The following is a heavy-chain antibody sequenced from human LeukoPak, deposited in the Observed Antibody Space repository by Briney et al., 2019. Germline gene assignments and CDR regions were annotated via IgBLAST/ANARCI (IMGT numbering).Heavy chain of an antibody. J-gene: IGHJ4*02. CDR1: GGSMSSYY. V-gene: IGHV4-59*08. CDR3: ARGARAGYNLEPFDY. CDR2: IYYSGNT. D-gene: IGHD5-24*01. Sequence: SETLSLTCTVSGGSMSSYYWSWIRQPPGKGLEWIGYIYYSGNTKYNPSPKSRVTISVDTSKNQFSLKLSSVTAADTAVYYCARGARAGYNLEPFDYWGQGTLVTVSS.